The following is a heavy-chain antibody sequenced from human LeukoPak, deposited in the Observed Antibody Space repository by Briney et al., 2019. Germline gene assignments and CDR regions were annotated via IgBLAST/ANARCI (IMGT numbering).Heavy chain of an antibody. CDR2: INSDGSST. D-gene: IGHD2-15*01. CDR1: ALTFSSYW. V-gene: IGHV3-74*01. CDR3: ARNVLPGYFDY. J-gene: IGHJ4*02. Sequence: GGSLRLSCAASALTFSSYWMHWVRQAPGKGLVWVSRINSDGSSTSYADSVKGRFTISRDNAKNTMYLQMSSLRAEDTAVYYCARNVLPGYFDYWGQGTLVTVSS.